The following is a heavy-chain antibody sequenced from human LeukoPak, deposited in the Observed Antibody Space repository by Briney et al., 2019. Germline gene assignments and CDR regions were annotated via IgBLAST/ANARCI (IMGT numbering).Heavy chain of an antibody. CDR1: GGSISSSSYY. Sequence: SETLSLTCTVSGGSISSSSYYWGWIRQPPGKGLEWIGYIYYSGSTNYNPSLKSRVTISVDTSKNQFSLKLSSVTAADTAVYYCARGGAFGSGLFDPWGQGTLVTVSS. J-gene: IGHJ5*02. CDR3: ARGGAFGSGLFDP. CDR2: IYYSGST. D-gene: IGHD3-10*01. V-gene: IGHV4-61*05.